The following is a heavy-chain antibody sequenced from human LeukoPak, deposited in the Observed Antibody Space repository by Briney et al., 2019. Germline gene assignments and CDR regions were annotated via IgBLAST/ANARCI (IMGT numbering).Heavy chain of an antibody. CDR2: IYYSGST. V-gene: IGHV4-59*01. CDR1: GGSISSYY. Sequence: PSETLSLTCTVSGGSISSYYWSWIRQPPGKRLEWIGYIYYSGSTSYNPSLKSRVTFSVDTSKNQFSLKLNSVTAADTAVYYCARGGDYGDLRYFDYWGQGTLVTVSS. D-gene: IGHD4-17*01. CDR3: ARGGDYGDLRYFDY. J-gene: IGHJ4*02.